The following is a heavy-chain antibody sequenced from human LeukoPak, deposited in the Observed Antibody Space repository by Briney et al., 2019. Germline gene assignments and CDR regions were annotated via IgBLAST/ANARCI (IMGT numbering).Heavy chain of an antibody. CDR2: ISGSGANI. V-gene: IGHV3-23*01. D-gene: IGHD2-15*01. J-gene: IGHJ4*02. CDR3: AKLEYCSGGSCYLDY. Sequence: GGSLRLSCVASGFTFSSYGMSWVRQAPGKGLEWVSTISGSGANIYYADSVKGRFTVSRENSKNTLYLQVNSLRLEDTAVYYCAKLEYCSGGSCYLDYWGQGTLVTVSS. CDR1: GFTFSSYG.